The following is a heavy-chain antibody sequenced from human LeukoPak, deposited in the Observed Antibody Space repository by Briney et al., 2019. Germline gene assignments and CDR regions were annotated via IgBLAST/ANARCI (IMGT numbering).Heavy chain of an antibody. J-gene: IGHJ3*02. CDR3: AREGTDYDFWSGYLDAFDI. CDR1: GYTFTSYG. V-gene: IGHV1-18*01. D-gene: IGHD3-3*01. CDR2: INAYNGNT. Sequence: ASVKVSCKASGYTFTSYGISWVRQAPGQGLEWMGWINAYNGNTNCAQKLQGRVTMTTDTSTSTAYMELRSLRSDDTAVYYCAREGTDYDFWSGYLDAFDIWGQGTMVTVSS.